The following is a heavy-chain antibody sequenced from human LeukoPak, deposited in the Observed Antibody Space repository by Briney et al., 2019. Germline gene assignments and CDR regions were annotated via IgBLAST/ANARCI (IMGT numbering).Heavy chain of an antibody. CDR1: GYTFTCYH. CDR3: ATVAIEMGSWFDP. Sequence: ASVKVSCKASGYTFTCYHMHWVRQAPGQGLEWMGWINPNSGDTDYAQKFQGRVTMTRDTSISTAYMELSRLRSDDTTVYYCATVAIEMGSWFDPSGQGTLVTVSS. CDR2: INPNSGDT. J-gene: IGHJ5*02. V-gene: IGHV1-2*02. D-gene: IGHD5-24*01.